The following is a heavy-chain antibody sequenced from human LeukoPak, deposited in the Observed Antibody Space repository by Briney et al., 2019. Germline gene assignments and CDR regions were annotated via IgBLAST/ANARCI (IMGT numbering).Heavy chain of an antibody. CDR3: ASAGHYYGSGSYYNGPFDY. J-gene: IGHJ4*02. Sequence: GASVKVSCKASGGTFCSYAISWVRQAPGQGLEWMGRIIPIFGTANYAQKFQGRVTITTDESTSTAYMELSSLRSEDTAVYYCASAGHYYGSGSYYNGPFDYWGQGTLVTVSS. CDR1: GGTFCSYA. D-gene: IGHD3-10*01. V-gene: IGHV1-69*05. CDR2: IIPIFGTA.